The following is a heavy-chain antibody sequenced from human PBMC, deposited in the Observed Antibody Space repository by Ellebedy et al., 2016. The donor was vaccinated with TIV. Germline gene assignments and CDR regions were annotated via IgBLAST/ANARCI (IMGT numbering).Heavy chain of an antibody. CDR2: IIPMLGVA. D-gene: IGHD1-26*01. V-gene: IGHV1-69*04. CDR3: ARWGGSAGRFQGPYDW. Sequence: AASVKVSCKASGGTFIIHAFNSVRQAPGQGLVWMGRIIPMLGVADYAQNFQGRVTLTADKYSNTVYMELSSLRSEDTAVYYCARWGGSAGRFQGPYDWWGQGTLVAVSS. J-gene: IGHJ4*02. CDR1: GGTFIIHA.